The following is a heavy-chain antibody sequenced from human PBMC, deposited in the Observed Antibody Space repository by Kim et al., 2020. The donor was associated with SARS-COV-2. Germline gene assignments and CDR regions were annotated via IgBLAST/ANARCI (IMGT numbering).Heavy chain of an antibody. Sequence: SQTLSLTCVISGDSVSNSIGAWNWIRQSPSGGLEWLGRTFYRTKWFYDYALSVQSRIAISPDTSKNQFSLMLNSVTPEDTAVYYCARDIDTRGWSDRFDYWGLGMLVTVSS. V-gene: IGHV6-1*01. CDR2: TFYRTKWFY. D-gene: IGHD6-19*01. J-gene: IGHJ4*02. CDR3: ARDIDTRGWSDRFDY. CDR1: GDSVSNSIGA.